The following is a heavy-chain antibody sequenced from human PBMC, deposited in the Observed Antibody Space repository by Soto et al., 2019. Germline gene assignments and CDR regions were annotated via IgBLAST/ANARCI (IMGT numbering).Heavy chain of an antibody. D-gene: IGHD1-26*01. Sequence: SETLSLTCTVSGGSISSYYWSWIRQPPGKGLEWIGYIYYSGSTNYNPSLKSRVTISVDTSKNQFSLKLSSVTAADTAVYYCARGVVGATGYYFDYWGQGTLVTVSS. CDR2: IYYSGST. CDR3: ARGVVGATGYYFDY. V-gene: IGHV4-59*01. J-gene: IGHJ4*02. CDR1: GGSISSYY.